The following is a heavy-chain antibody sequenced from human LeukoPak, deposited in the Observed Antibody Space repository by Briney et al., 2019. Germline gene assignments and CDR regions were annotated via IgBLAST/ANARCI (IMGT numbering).Heavy chain of an antibody. D-gene: IGHD1-7*01. CDR2: INTNTVNP. Sequence: GASVKVSCKASGYIFDIYALIWVRQAPGQGLELMGWINTNTVNPTYSQGFTVRFVFSLDTSVSTAYLQISSLKAEDTAVYYCARDYTLTLGTTTYFQHWGQGTLVTVSS. J-gene: IGHJ1*01. CDR1: GYIFDIYA. V-gene: IGHV7-4-1*02. CDR3: ARDYTLTLGTTTYFQH.